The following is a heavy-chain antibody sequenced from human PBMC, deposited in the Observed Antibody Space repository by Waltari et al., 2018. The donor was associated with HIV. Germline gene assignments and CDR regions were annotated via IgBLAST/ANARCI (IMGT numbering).Heavy chain of an antibody. D-gene: IGHD3-22*01. CDR3: TTGSSGAEDY. V-gene: IGHV3-15*01. CDR2: IKSKQSGGTV. CDR1: GFGFNKYW. J-gene: IGHJ4*02. Sequence: EVQLVESGGGLVKHGESLRVSCAAPGFGFNKYWMSWFRQAPEKGLEWVGRIKSKQSGGTVDYAAPVKGRFTISRDDSKNMMYLQMDSLESEDTAVYYCTTGSSGAEDYWGQGTLVTVSS.